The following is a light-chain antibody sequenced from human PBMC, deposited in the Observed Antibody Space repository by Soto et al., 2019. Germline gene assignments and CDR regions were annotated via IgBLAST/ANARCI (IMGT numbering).Light chain of an antibody. CDR3: QKYDSARWT. J-gene: IGKJ1*01. Sequence: DIQMTQSPSSLSASVGDRVTITCRASQSIMNSLNWYQQIPGKAPNLLIYAASRLHSGVPSRFSGSGSGTDFTLTISSLQPEDVATYYCQKYDSARWTFGQGTKVDIK. CDR1: QSIMNS. V-gene: IGKV1-39*01. CDR2: AAS.